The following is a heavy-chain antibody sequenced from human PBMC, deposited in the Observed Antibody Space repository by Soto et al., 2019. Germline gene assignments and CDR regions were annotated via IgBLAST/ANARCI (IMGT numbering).Heavy chain of an antibody. Sequence: QVQLVQSGAEVKKPGASVKVSCKASGYTFTGYYMHWVRQAPGQGLEWMGWINPNSGGTNYAQKFQGWVTMTRDTSISTAYMELGRLRSDDTAVYYCARNVDTAMVDDAFDIWGQGTMVTVSS. V-gene: IGHV1-2*04. CDR1: GYTFTGYY. CDR3: ARNVDTAMVDDAFDI. CDR2: INPNSGGT. J-gene: IGHJ3*02. D-gene: IGHD5-18*01.